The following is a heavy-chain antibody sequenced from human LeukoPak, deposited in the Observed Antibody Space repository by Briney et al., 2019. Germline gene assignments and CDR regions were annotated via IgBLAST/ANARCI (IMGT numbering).Heavy chain of an antibody. Sequence: GGSLRLSCAASGFTFSTYAMNWVRQAPGKGLEWVSTISGSGTGTYYADSVKGLFTISRDNSKNTLYLQMNSLRAEDTALYYCAKDASRGAYSYGSSDSWGQGTLVTVSS. CDR3: AKDASRGAYSYGSSDS. V-gene: IGHV3-23*01. J-gene: IGHJ4*02. CDR2: ISGSGTGT. CDR1: GFTFSTYA. D-gene: IGHD5-18*01.